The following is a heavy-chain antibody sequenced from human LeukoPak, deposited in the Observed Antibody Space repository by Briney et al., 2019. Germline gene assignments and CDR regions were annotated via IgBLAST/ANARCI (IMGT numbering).Heavy chain of an antibody. Sequence: PGGSLRLSCLDSGFTFSSYWMSWVRQAPGKGLEWVANIKQDGSDKYYVDSVKGRFTISRGNAKNSLYLQMNSLRAEDTAVYFCASGPRWVGAAWAHSFTIWGQGTTVTVSS. J-gene: IGHJ3*02. D-gene: IGHD2-15*01. V-gene: IGHV3-7*01. CDR3: ASGPRWVGAAWAHSFTI. CDR2: IKQDGSDK. CDR1: GFTFSSYW.